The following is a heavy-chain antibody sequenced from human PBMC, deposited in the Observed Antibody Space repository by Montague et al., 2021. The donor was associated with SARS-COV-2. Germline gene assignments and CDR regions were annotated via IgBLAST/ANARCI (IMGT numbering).Heavy chain of an antibody. J-gene: IGHJ6*02. CDR2: IAISGTTI. CDR1: GFTFSDYY. CDR3: ARDSFWSGYYTDYYGMDV. V-gene: IGHV3-11*04. D-gene: IGHD3-3*01. Sequence: SLRLSCAASGFTFSDYYMSWIRQAPGKGLEWLSYIAISGTTIYYADSVKGRFTISRDNAKNSLYLQMNSLRAEDTAVYYCARDSFWSGYYTDYYGMDVWGQGTTVTVSS.